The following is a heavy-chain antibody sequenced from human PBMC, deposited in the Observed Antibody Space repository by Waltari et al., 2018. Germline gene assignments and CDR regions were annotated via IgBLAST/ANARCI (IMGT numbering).Heavy chain of an antibody. CDR2: IGSSSSYI. J-gene: IGHJ5*02. CDR1: GFTFSSYS. V-gene: IGHV3-21*01. D-gene: IGHD3-10*01. Sequence: EVQLVESGGGLVKPGGSLRLSCAASGFTFSSYSMNWVRQAPGKGLAWVSSIGSSSSYIYYADSVKGRFTISRDNAKNSLYLQMNSLRAEDTAVYYCARDLFGSGTHRPSYNWFDPWGQGTLVTVSS. CDR3: ARDLFGSGTHRPSYNWFDP.